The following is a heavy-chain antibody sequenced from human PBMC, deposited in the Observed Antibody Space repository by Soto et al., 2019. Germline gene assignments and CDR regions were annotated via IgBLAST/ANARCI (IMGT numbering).Heavy chain of an antibody. D-gene: IGHD5-18*01. J-gene: IGHJ4*02. V-gene: IGHV4-59*01. CDR1: GGSISSYY. CDR3: ESVATAMVSPFSD. Sequence: XGTLAVHCTVSGGSISSYYGSGIRLPPGKGLEWIGYIYYSGSTNYNPSLKSRVTISVDTSKNQFSLKLSSVTAADTALYYCESVATAMVSPFSDCGQRTLVSVSS. CDR2: IYYSGST.